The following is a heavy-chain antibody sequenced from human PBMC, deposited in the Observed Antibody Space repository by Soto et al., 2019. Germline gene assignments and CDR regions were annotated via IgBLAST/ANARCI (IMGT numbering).Heavy chain of an antibody. Sequence: SETLSLTCAVSGGSISSGGFSWNWIRQPPGKGLEWIGYIYHSGSTYNSPSLKSRVTISVDRSKNQFSLKLSSVTAADTAVYYCARGLEVIAATPQWDYWGQGTLVTVSS. J-gene: IGHJ4*02. CDR1: GGSISSGGFS. V-gene: IGHV4-30-2*01. CDR2: IYHSGST. CDR3: ARGLEVIAATPQWDY. D-gene: IGHD2-15*01.